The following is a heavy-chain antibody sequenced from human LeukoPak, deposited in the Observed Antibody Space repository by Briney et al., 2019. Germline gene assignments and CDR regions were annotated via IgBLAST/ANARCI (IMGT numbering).Heavy chain of an antibody. CDR2: ISGSGGST. Sequence: GGSLRLSXAASGFTFSSYAMSWVRQAPGKGLEWVSGISGSGGSTYYADSVKGRFTISRDNSKNTLYLQMNSLRAEDTAVYYCAKAPGRGSYAFDIWGQGTMVTVSS. CDR3: AKAPGRGSYAFDI. CDR1: GFTFSSYA. V-gene: IGHV3-23*01. J-gene: IGHJ3*02. D-gene: IGHD3-16*01.